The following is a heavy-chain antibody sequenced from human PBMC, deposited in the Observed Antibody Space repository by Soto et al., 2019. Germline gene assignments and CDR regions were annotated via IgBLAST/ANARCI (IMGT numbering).Heavy chain of an antibody. J-gene: IGHJ4*02. CDR2: IYSGGST. V-gene: IGHV3-53*01. CDR3: ARGGLWYSSSFDY. D-gene: IGHD6-6*01. Sequence: EVQLVESGGGLIQPGGSLRLSCAASGFTVSSNYMSWVRQAPGKGLEWVSVIYSGGSTYYADSVKGRFTISSDNSKNPLYLQINSLRAEGRAVRYCARGGLWYSSSFDYRGQGTLVTVSS. CDR1: GFTVSSNY.